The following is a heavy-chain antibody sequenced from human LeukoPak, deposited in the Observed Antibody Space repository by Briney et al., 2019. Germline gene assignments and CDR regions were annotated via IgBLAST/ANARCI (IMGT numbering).Heavy chain of an antibody. CDR3: ASLDSSGYVFDY. CDR1: GGSISSYY. Sequence: MSSETLSLTCTVSGGSISSYYWSWIRQPPGKGLEWIGYIYYSGSTNYNPSLKSRVTISVDTSKNQFSLKLSSVTAADTAVYYCASLDSSGYVFDYWGQGTLVTVSS. CDR2: IYYSGST. D-gene: IGHD3-22*01. V-gene: IGHV4-59*01. J-gene: IGHJ4*02.